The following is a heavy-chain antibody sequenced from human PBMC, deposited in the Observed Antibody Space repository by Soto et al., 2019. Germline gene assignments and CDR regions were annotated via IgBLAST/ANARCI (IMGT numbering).Heavy chain of an antibody. CDR2: ISSSGSTI. CDR3: AREGLVVGYSYGFDS. Sequence: LRLSCAASGFTFDDYAMHWVRQAPGKGLEWVSYISSSGSTIYYADSVKGRFTISRDNAKNSLYLQMNSLRAEDTAVYYCAREGLVVGYSYGFDSWGQGTLVTVSS. D-gene: IGHD5-18*01. CDR1: GFTFDDYA. V-gene: IGHV3-48*03. J-gene: IGHJ5*01.